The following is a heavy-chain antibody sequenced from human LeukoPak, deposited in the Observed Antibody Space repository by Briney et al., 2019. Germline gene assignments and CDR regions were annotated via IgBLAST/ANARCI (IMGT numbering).Heavy chain of an antibody. D-gene: IGHD6-19*01. CDR1: GITFRSYG. CDR2: ISYDGSNK. J-gene: IGHJ4*02. CDR3: AKGEDSGWYADY. Sequence: GGSLRLSCAASGITFRSYGMYWVRQAPGKGLEWVAVISYDGSNKYYADSVKGRFTISRDNSKNTLYLQMNSLRAEDTAVYYCAKGEDSGWYADYWGQGTLVTVSS. V-gene: IGHV3-30*18.